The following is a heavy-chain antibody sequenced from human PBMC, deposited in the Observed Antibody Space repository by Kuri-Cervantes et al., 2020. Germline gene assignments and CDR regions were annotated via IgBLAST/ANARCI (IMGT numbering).Heavy chain of an antibody. D-gene: IGHD4-17*01. V-gene: IGHV3-23*01. Sequence: GESLKISCAASGFTFSSYAMSWVRQAPGKGLEWVSAISGSGGSTYYADSVKGRFTISRDNAKNSLYLQMNSLRAEDTAVYYCARGATVTPSDAFDIWGQGTMVTVSS. CDR3: ARGATVTPSDAFDI. CDR1: GFTFSSYA. J-gene: IGHJ3*02. CDR2: ISGSGGST.